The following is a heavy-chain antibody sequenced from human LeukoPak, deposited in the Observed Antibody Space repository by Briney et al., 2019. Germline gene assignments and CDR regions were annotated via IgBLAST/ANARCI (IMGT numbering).Heavy chain of an antibody. CDR2: LSFDGAHK. Sequence: GGSQRLSCAAPGFTFRHYAVQWVRQAPGRGLEWVAVLSFDGAHKYYAESVKGRFTISRDNSNNTLFLQMDSLRIEDTALYYCVRARAGGLDYWGQGTLVTVSS. V-gene: IGHV3-30*04. D-gene: IGHD3-16*01. J-gene: IGHJ4*02. CDR1: GFTFRHYA. CDR3: VRARAGGLDY.